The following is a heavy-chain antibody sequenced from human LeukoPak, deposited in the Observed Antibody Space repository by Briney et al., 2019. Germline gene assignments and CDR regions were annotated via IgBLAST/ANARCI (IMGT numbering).Heavy chain of an antibody. J-gene: IGHJ5*02. Sequence: SETLSLTCTVSGDSISSYYWSWIRQPPGKGLEWIGYIYYSGSTNYNPSLKSRVTISVDTSKNQFSLKLSSVTAADTAVYYCARGAEYCSGGSCYPDSNWFDPWGQGTLVTVSS. CDR1: GDSISSYY. D-gene: IGHD2-15*01. CDR3: ARGAEYCSGGSCYPDSNWFDP. CDR2: IYYSGST. V-gene: IGHV4-59*01.